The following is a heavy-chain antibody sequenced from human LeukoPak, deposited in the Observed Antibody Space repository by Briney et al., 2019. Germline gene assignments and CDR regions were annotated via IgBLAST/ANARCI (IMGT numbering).Heavy chain of an antibody. CDR1: GLTLSGYG. D-gene: IGHD3-9*01. CDR2: ISTTMTTI. V-gene: IGHV3-48*01. J-gene: IGHJ4*02. Sequence: GGSLRLSCVASGLTLSGYGMNWVHQAPGKGLEWLSYISTTMTTIYYADSVKGRFTVSRDNAKNSLYLQMDSLRAEDTAVYYCARDFSYFRIHFDYWGQGTLVTVSS. CDR3: ARDFSYFRIHFDY.